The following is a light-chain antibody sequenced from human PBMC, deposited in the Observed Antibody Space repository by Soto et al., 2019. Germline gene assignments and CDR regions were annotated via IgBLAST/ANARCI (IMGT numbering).Light chain of an antibody. CDR2: DAS. J-gene: IGKJ3*01. Sequence: EIVSTQSPATLSLSPGERATISCRASQSVSSYLAWYQQKPGQAPRLLIYDASNRATGIPARFSGSGSGTDFTLTISSLEPEDFALYYSQQRFTFGPGTKVDIK. V-gene: IGKV3-11*01. CDR1: QSVSSY. CDR3: QQRFT.